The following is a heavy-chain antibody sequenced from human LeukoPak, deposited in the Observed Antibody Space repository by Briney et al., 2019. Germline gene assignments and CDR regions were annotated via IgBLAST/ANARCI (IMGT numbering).Heavy chain of an antibody. D-gene: IGHD3-10*01. CDR2: FDPEDGET. Sequence: ASVKVSCKVSGYTLTELSMHWVRQAPGKGLEWMGGFDPEDGETIYAQKFQGRVTMTEDTSTDTAYMELSSLRSEDTAVYYCATHSGSYFVVVDYFDYWGQGTLVTVSS. CDR1: GYTLTELS. CDR3: ATHSGSYFVVVDYFDY. J-gene: IGHJ4*02. V-gene: IGHV1-24*01.